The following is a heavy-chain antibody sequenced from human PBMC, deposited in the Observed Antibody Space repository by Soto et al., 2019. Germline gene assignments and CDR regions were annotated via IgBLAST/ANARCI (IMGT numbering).Heavy chain of an antibody. V-gene: IGHV4-4*07. CDR1: GGSIGSYS. CDR3: AREGGYDGSGQYRNWFVP. Sequence: SETLSLTCTVSGGSIGSYSCSWIRQPAGKGLEWIGRIHSSGSTNYNPTLKSRVSMSVDTSKNQFSLKLSSVTAADTAVYYCAREGGYDGSGQYRNWFVPWGPETQETVFS. CDR2: IHSSGST. J-gene: IGHJ5*01. D-gene: IGHD3-22*01.